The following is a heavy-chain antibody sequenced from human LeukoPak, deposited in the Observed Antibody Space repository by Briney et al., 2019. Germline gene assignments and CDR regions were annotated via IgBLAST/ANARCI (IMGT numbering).Heavy chain of an antibody. Sequence: GSLRLSCPASGFTFSSYAMSWVRQPPGKGLEWIGSIYHSGSTYYNPSLKSRVTISVDTSKNQFSLKLSSVTAADTAVYYCARGKMVRGVTHHYRPYNWFDPWGQGTLVTVSS. CDR3: ARGKMVRGVTHHYRPYNWFDP. D-gene: IGHD3-10*01. CDR1: GFTFSSYA. J-gene: IGHJ5*02. V-gene: IGHV4-38-2*02. CDR2: IYHSGST.